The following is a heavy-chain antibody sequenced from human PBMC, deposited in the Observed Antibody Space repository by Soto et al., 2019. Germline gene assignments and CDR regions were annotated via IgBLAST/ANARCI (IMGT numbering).Heavy chain of an antibody. Sequence: EAQLVESGGALVQPGGSLRLSCAASGFTFSNYYMSWFRQAPGKGLQWVASINQDGSEKYSVDSVKGRFTISRDNGKNSVYLHMNSLRVEDTAVYYCARYVGEIWGHGTKVTVSS. CDR2: INQDGSEK. J-gene: IGHJ3*02. CDR1: GFTFSNYY. CDR3: ARYVGEI. D-gene: IGHD2-15*01. V-gene: IGHV3-7*03.